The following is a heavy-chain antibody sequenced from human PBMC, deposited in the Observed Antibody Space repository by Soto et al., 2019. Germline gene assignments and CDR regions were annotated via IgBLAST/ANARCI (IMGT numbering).Heavy chain of an antibody. J-gene: IGHJ4*02. CDR3: ASLSPYCSSTSCYKRYYFDY. CDR2: IIPIFGTA. Sequence: SVKVSCKASGGTFSSYAISWVRQAPGQGLEWMGGIIPIFGTANYAQKFQGRVTITADESTSTAYMELSSLRSEDTAVYYCASLSPYCSSTSCYKRYYFDYWGQGTLVTVSS. D-gene: IGHD2-2*02. V-gene: IGHV1-69*13. CDR1: GGTFSSYA.